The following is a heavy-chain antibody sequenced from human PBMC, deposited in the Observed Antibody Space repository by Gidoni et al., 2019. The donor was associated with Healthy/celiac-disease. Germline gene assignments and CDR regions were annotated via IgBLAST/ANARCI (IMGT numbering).Heavy chain of an antibody. V-gene: IGHV1-2*02. D-gene: IGHD6-19*01. J-gene: IGHJ6*02. CDR1: GYTVTGYY. CDR3: ASAPNSGWYYYFGMDV. Sequence: QVQRVQSGAEVKKPGDSGKVYWKAAGYTVTGYYMHWWRQAPGQGLAWMGWINPTSGGTHYAQKFQGRVPMTRDTSISTAYMELSWLSSDDPAVYYCASAPNSGWYYYFGMDVWGQGTTVTVSS. CDR2: INPTSGGT.